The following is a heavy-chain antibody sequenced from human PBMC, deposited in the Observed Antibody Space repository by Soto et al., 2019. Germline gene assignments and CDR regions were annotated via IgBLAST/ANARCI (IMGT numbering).Heavy chain of an antibody. J-gene: IGHJ6*03. D-gene: IGHD2-15*01. Sequence: PSETLSLTCAVYGGSFSGYYWSWIRQPPGKGLEWIGEINHSGSTNYNPSLKSRVTISVDTSKNQFSLKLSSVTAADTAVYYCARGRFCSGGSCYRYMDVWGKGTTVTVSS. CDR1: GGSFSGYY. V-gene: IGHV4-34*01. CDR2: INHSGST. CDR3: ARGRFCSGGSCYRYMDV.